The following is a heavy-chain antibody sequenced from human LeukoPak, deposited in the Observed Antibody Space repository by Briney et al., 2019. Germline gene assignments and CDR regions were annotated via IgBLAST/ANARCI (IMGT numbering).Heavy chain of an antibody. Sequence: PGGSLRLSCAASGFPFSSYPMHWVRQAPGKGLEWVALISYDGNNKYYADSVKGRFTISRDNSKNTLYLQMNSLRPDDTAMYSFASAATATVDYWGQGTLVTVSS. V-gene: IGHV3-30*01. J-gene: IGHJ4*02. CDR3: ASAATATVDY. D-gene: IGHD1-1*01. CDR2: ISYDGNNK. CDR1: GFPFSSYP.